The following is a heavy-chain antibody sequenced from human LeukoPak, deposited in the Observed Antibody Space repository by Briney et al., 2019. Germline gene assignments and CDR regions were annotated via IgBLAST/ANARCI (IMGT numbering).Heavy chain of an antibody. J-gene: IGHJ4*02. CDR1: GFTFSSYG. CDR2: ISYDGSNK. V-gene: IGHV3-33*06. Sequence: GGSLRLSCAASGFTFSSYGMHWVRQAPGKGLEWVAVISYDGSNKYYADSVKGRFTISRDNSKNALYLQMNSLRAEDTAVYYCAKDPTTEPFVWGQGTLVTVSS. D-gene: IGHD4-17*01. CDR3: AKDPTTEPFV.